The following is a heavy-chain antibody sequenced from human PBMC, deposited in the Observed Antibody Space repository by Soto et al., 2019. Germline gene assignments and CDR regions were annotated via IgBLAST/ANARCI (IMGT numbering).Heavy chain of an antibody. D-gene: IGHD5-12*01. CDR2: IIPIFGTA. CDR1: GGTFNSYA. Sequence: QVQLVQSGAEVKKPGSSVKVSCKASGGTFNSYAISWVRQAPGQGLEWMGGIIPIFGTANYAQKFQGRVTITADESTSTAYMELSSLRSEDTAVYYCARPSQRWLQSALDYWGQGTLVTVSS. CDR3: ARPSQRWLQSALDY. V-gene: IGHV1-69*12. J-gene: IGHJ4*02.